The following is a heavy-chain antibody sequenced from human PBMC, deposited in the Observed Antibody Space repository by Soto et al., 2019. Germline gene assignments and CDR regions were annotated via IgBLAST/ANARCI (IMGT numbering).Heavy chain of an antibody. D-gene: IGHD3-16*01. CDR2: IYYSEST. CDR3: ARRRLGGATWWFDP. J-gene: IGHJ5*02. V-gene: IGHV4-59*08. CDR1: GGSIRSYY. Sequence: QMQLQETGPGLVKPSETLSLTCTVSGGSIRSYYWSWIRQPPGKGLEWIGYIYYSESTNYNPSLKSRVTISVDPSKNQFSLKLNSVTAADTAVYYCARRRLGGATWWFDPWGQGTLVTVSS.